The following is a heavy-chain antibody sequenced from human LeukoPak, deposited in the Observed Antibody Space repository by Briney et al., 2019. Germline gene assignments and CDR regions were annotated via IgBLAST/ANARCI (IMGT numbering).Heavy chain of an antibody. D-gene: IGHD3-16*01. V-gene: IGHV3-21*01. CDR2: ISYLSSHV. CDR3: GRAFPPLRTSSAGDL. Sequence: GGSLRLSCSASGFTFSDHDMNSVRQAPRKGLGWGSSISYLSSHVYYGDSVKGRFSSSRDNAKNSLYVQMDSLGAEDTAIYYCGRAFPPLRTSSAGDLWGQGILVSV. CDR1: GFTFSDHD. J-gene: IGHJ4*02.